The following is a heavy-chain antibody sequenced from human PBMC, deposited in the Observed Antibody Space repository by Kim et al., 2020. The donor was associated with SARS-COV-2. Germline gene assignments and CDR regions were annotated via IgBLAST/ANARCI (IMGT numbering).Heavy chain of an antibody. CDR3: AHTLYYDILTGYYEVPGYDYYYGMDV. CDR1: GFSLSTSGVG. J-gene: IGHJ6*02. CDR2: IYWDDDK. D-gene: IGHD3-9*01. Sequence: SGPTLVKPTQTLTLTCTFSGFSLSTSGVGVGWIRQPPGKALEWLALIYWDDDKRYSPSLKSRLTITKDTSKNQVVLTMTNMDPVDTATYYCAHTLYYDILTGYYEVPGYDYYYGMDVWGQGTTVTVSS. V-gene: IGHV2-5*02.